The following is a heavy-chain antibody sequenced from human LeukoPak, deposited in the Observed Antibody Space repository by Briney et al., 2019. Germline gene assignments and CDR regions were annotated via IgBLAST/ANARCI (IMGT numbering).Heavy chain of an antibody. V-gene: IGHV3-23*01. J-gene: IGHJ4*02. CDR1: GFTSINYA. CDR2: LIGSSGST. CDR3: AKGAYDYIEMGYFDS. Sequence: PGGSLRLSCAASGFTSINYAMNWVRQAPGKGLEWVSVLIGSSGSTDYADSVKGRFTISRGTSKNTVFLQMNSLRAEDTAIYYCAKGAYDYIEMGYFDSWGQGSLVTVSS. D-gene: IGHD5-12*01.